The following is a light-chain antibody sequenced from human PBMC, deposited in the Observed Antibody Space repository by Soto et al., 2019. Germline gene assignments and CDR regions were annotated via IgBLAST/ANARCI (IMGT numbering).Light chain of an antibody. Sequence: QSVLTQPPSVSGAPGQRVTISCTGSSSNIGAGYDVHWYQHLAGAAPKLVIYGNTNRPSGVPDRFSGSKSGTSASLAISGLHSDDEADYYCAAWDDSLNAYVFGIGTKVTVL. CDR3: AAWDDSLNAYV. CDR1: SSNIGAGYD. V-gene: IGLV1-40*01. J-gene: IGLJ1*01. CDR2: GNT.